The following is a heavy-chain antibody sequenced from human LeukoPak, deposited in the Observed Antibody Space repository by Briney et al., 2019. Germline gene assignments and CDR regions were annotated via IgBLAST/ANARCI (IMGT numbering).Heavy chain of an antibody. CDR1: GFTFSSYG. J-gene: IGHJ6*03. CDR2: LWYDGSNK. V-gene: IGHV3-33*01. Sequence: GGSLRLSCAASGFTFSSYGMHWVRQAPGNGLEWVAVLWYDGSNKDCADSVKGRFTISRDNSKNTLYLQMNSLRAEDTAVYYCARDIRSYYYMDVWGKGTTVTVSS. CDR3: ARDIRSYYYMDV.